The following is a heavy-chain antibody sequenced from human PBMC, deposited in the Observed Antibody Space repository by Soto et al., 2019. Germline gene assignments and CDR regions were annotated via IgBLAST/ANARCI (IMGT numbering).Heavy chain of an antibody. Sequence: SETLSLTCTVSGGSISSYYWSWIRQPPGKGLEWIGSIYYSGSTCYNPSLKSRVTLSVDTSKNQFSLKLSSVTAADTALYYCARQGDYSNYEFSWFDPWGQGTLVTVSS. D-gene: IGHD4-4*01. CDR2: IYYSGST. V-gene: IGHV4-59*05. CDR1: GGSISSYY. CDR3: ARQGDYSNYEFSWFDP. J-gene: IGHJ5*02.